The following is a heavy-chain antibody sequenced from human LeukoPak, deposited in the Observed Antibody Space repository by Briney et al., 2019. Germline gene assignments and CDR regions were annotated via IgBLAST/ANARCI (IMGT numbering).Heavy chain of an antibody. V-gene: IGHV3-23*01. D-gene: IGHD6-13*01. Sequence: GGSLRLSCAASGFTFSSYAMSWVRQAPGKGLEWVSAISGSGGSTYYADSVKGRFTISRDNSKNTLYLQMNSLRAEDTAVYYCAYGPSGYSSSWYPNWVQGTLVTVSS. J-gene: IGHJ4*02. CDR1: GFTFSSYA. CDR2: ISGSGGST. CDR3: AYGPSGYSSSWYPN.